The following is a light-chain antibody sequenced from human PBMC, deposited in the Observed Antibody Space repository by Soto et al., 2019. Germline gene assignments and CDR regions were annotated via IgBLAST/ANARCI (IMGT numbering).Light chain of an antibody. CDR2: GAA. CDR3: QMYNNWLAT. J-gene: IGKJ4*01. CDR1: QSISSN. V-gene: IGKV3-15*01. Sequence: EIVMTQSPATLSVSPGERATLSCRANQSISSNLAWYQQKPGQAPRLLIYGAATRATGIPARFSGSGSGTDFTLTISGLQSEDFAVYYCQMYNNWLATFGGWTKVEIK.